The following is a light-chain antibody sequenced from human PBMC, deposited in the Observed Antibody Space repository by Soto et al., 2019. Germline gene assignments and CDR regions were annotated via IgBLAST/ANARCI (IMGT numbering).Light chain of an antibody. V-gene: IGKV3-11*01. J-gene: IGKJ4*01. CDR2: DAS. Sequence: EIVLTQSPATLSLSPGARATLSCRASQSVSSYLAWYQQKPGQAPRLLIYDASNRATGIPARFSGSGSGTDFTLTISSLEPEDFAVYYCQQRSNWPPLTVGGGTKVDIK. CDR3: QQRSNWPPLT. CDR1: QSVSSY.